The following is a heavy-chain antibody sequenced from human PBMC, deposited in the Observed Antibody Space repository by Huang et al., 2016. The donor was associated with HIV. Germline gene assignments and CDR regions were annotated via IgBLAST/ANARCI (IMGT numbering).Heavy chain of an antibody. CDR2: VYIRGTT. V-gene: IGHV4-61*09. CDR3: AREGGFLDYMDV. J-gene: IGHJ6*03. D-gene: IGHD3-3*01. Sequence: QVQLQESGPRLVKPSQTLSLTCNVSGDSISSGSYFWSWIRQPPGKGLEWIGHVYIRGTTNYNPSLKGRVAISVDRSKNQFSLNRSSVTAADTAVYYCAREGGFLDYMDVWGRGATVTVSS. CDR1: GDSISSGSYF.